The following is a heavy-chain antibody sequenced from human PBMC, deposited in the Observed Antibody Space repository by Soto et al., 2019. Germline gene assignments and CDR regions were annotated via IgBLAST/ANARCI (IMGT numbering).Heavy chain of an antibody. V-gene: IGHV3-21*01. CDR2: ISSSSSYI. CDR3: ARDVVTATHFGFDI. J-gene: IGHJ3*02. CDR1: GFTFSSYS. D-gene: IGHD2-21*02. Sequence: EVQLVESGGGLAKPGGSLRLSCAASGFTFSSYSMNWVRQAPGKGLEWVSSISSSSSYIYYADSVKGRFTISRDNAKNSLYLQRNSLRAEDTAVYYCARDVVTATHFGFDIWGQGTMVTVSS.